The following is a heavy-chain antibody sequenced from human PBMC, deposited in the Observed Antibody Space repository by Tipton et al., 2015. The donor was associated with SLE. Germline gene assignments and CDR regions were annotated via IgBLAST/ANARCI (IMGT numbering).Heavy chain of an antibody. CDR2: IYYGGST. J-gene: IGHJ4*02. CDR1: GGSISSTSYY. CDR3: ARHLGLGINYFDY. Sequence: TLSLTCTVSGGSISSTSYYWAWIRQPPGKGLEWIGSIYYGGSTYYDPSLKSRVAISVDTSRNLSSLRLSSVTAADTAVYYCARHLGLGINYFDYWGQGTLATVSS. D-gene: IGHD3-16*01. V-gene: IGHV4-39*01.